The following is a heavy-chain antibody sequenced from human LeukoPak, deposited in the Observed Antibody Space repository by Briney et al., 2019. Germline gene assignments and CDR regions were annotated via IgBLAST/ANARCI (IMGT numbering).Heavy chain of an antibody. Sequence: ASVKVSCKASGGTFSSYAISWVRQAPGQGLEWMGGIIPIFGTANYAQRFQGRVTITADKSTSTAYMELSSLRSEDTAVYYCAREEEAARPPGYYMDVWGKGTTVTVSS. CDR3: AREEEAARPPGYYMDV. J-gene: IGHJ6*03. CDR1: GGTFSSYA. CDR2: IIPIFGTA. V-gene: IGHV1-69*06. D-gene: IGHD6-6*01.